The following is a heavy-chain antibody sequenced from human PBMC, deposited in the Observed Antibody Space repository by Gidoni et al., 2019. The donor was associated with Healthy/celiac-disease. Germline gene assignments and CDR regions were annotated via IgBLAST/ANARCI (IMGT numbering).Heavy chain of an antibody. Sequence: EVQLVESGGGLVQPGGSLRLSCAASGFTFSSYAMSWVRQAPGKGLEWVSAISGSGGSTYYADSVKGRFTISRDNSKNTLYLQMNSLRAEDTAVYYCAKPDYYDSSGYYVFDYWGQGTLVTVSS. CDR1: GFTFSSYA. CDR3: AKPDYYDSSGYYVFDY. CDR2: ISGSGGST. D-gene: IGHD3-22*01. V-gene: IGHV3-23*04. J-gene: IGHJ4*02.